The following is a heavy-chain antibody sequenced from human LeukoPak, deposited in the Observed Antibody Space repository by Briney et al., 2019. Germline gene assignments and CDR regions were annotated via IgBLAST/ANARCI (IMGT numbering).Heavy chain of an antibody. CDR2: IYYSGTT. J-gene: IGHJ6*02. CDR1: GGSISYYY. CDR3: AREDPQTTVPEGMDV. V-gene: IGHV4-59*01. Sequence: SETLSLTCTVSGGSISYYYWSWVRQSPGKGLEWIGYIYYSGTTNYNPSLKSRVTISVDTSKNQFSLQLRSVTAADTAVYYCAREDPQTTVPEGMDVGGQGTTVTVS. D-gene: IGHD4-17*01.